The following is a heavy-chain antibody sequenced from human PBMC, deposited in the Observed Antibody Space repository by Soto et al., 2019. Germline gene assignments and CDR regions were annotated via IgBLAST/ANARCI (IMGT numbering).Heavy chain of an antibody. J-gene: IGHJ5*02. CDR2: ISNDGNDK. CDR1: GLNFNNYP. CDR3: ARELDVVDSYVFHSWFDP. V-gene: IGHV3-30*03. D-gene: IGHD5-12*01. Sequence: PGRSLRLSCAASGLNFNNYPIHWVRQGPGKGLEWVAMISNDGNDKYYADSVKGRFTISRDNSRNRVYLQMHSLTPADRAVYYCARELDVVDSYVFHSWFDPWRPGTLFTVCS.